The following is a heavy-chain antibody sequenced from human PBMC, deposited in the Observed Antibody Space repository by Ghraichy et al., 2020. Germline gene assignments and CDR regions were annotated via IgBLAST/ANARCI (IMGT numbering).Heavy chain of an antibody. CDR3: ARAQWLVPYYFDS. J-gene: IGHJ4*02. CDR2: IYYSGST. D-gene: IGHD6-19*01. Sequence: SETLSLTCTVSGGSISSYYWTWIRQPPGKGLEWIGYIYYSGSTNYNPSLKSRVTISVDTSKNQFSLKLSSVTAADTAVYYCARAQWLVPYYFDSWGQGTLVTVSS. CDR1: GGSISSYY. V-gene: IGHV4-59*01.